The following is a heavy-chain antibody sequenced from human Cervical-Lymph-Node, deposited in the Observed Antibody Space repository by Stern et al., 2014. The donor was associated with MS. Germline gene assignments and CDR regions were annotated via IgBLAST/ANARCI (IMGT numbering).Heavy chain of an antibody. D-gene: IGHD4-17*01. J-gene: IGHJ4*02. CDR2: IHYSGGT. CDR3: ARVPDYGDAFFDY. V-gene: IGHV4-30-4*01. Sequence: QVQLQESGPGLVKPSQTLSLTCTVSGGSISSGDNYWSWIRQPPGKGPEWIGDIHYSGGTYFNPSLKGRATISADTSKNQFSLKLNSMTAADTAVYYCARVPDYGDAFFDYWGQGILVTVSS. CDR1: GGSISSGDNY.